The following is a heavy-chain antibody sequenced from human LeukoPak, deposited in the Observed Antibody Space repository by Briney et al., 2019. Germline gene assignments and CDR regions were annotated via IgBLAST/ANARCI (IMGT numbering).Heavy chain of an antibody. CDR3: ARERAPKHYYGSGSYDRYYDH. CDR2: ISSSSNYI. J-gene: IGHJ4*02. D-gene: IGHD3-10*01. V-gene: IGHV3-21*06. CDR1: GFTFSSYS. Sequence: PGGSLRLSCAASGFTFSSYSMNWVRQAPGKGLEWVSSISSSSNYIYYADSVKGRFTISRDTTKNLLSVQMNSLRADDTAVYYCARERAPKHYYGSGSYDRYYDHWGQGTLVTVSS.